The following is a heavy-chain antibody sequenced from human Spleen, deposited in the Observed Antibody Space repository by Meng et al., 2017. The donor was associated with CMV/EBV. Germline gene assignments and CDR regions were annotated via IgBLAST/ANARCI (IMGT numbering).Heavy chain of an antibody. J-gene: IGHJ6*02. CDR2: INWKGSNT. CDR3: AKANVGGSDYFYYYGMDV. V-gene: IGHV3-20*04. Sequence: ETLSLTCAASGFTFDNYAMTWVRQIPGKGLEWVSDINWKGSNTGYADSVKGRFTISRDNSESTLYLQINSLRAEDTAVYYCAKANVGGSDYFYYYGMDVWGQGTTVTVSS. CDR1: GFTFDNYA. D-gene: IGHD2-15*01.